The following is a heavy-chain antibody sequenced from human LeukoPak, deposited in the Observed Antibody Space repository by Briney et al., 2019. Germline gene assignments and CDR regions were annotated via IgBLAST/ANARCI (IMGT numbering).Heavy chain of an antibody. CDR3: AKDSGTSNSLLWFGELTLRFDP. CDR1: GFTFSSYS. D-gene: IGHD3-10*01. CDR2: ISSSSSTI. V-gene: IGHV3-48*01. J-gene: IGHJ5*02. Sequence: PGGSLRLSCAASGFTFSSYSMDWVRQAPGKGLEWVSYISSSSSTIYYADSVKGRFTISRDNSKNTLYLQMNSLRAEDTAVYYCAKDSGTSNSLLWFGELTLRFDPWGQGTLVTVSS.